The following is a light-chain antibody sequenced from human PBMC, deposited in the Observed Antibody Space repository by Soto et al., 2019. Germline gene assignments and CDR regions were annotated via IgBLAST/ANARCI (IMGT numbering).Light chain of an antibody. V-gene: IGLV2-14*01. CDR3: SSYTSSSTPCV. J-gene: IGLJ1*01. CDR2: DVS. Sequence: QSALTQPASVSGSPGQSITISCTGTSSDVGGYNYVSWYQQHPGKAPKLMIYDVSNRPSGVSNRCSGSKSGNTASLTISGLQAEDEADYYCSSYTSSSTPCVFGTGTKVTVL. CDR1: SSDVGGYNY.